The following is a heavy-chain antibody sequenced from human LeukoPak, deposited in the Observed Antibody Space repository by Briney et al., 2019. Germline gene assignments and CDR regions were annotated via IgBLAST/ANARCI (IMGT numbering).Heavy chain of an antibody. D-gene: IGHD2-2*01. CDR1: GYRFTSYW. CDR2: IYLGDSDT. Sequence: GESLKISCKGSGYRFTSYWIGWVRQMPGKGLEWMGIIYLGDSDTTYSPSFQGQVTISADKSISTAYLQWSSLKASDTAMYYCARGGYCSSTSCYATLLDYWGQGTLVTVSS. V-gene: IGHV5-51*01. CDR3: ARGGYCSSTSCYATLLDY. J-gene: IGHJ4*02.